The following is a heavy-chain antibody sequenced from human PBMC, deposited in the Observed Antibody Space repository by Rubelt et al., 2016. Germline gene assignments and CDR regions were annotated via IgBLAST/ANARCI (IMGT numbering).Heavy chain of an antibody. CDR1: GGSISSADW. Sequence: QVHLQESGSGLVKPSGTLSLTCGVSGGSISSADWWAWVRQSPGQGLEWIGELYHSAAANYNPSLKNRVSISIDKSKNQFPLKLFSVTAADTASDYCVRDEGGNKIFDPWGRGTLVTVSS. J-gene: IGHJ5*02. CDR2: LYHSAAA. CDR3: VRDEGGNKIFDP. V-gene: IGHV4-4*02.